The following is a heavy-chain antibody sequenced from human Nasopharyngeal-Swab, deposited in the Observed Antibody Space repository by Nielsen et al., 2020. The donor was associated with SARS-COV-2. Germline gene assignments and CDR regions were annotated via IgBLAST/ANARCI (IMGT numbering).Heavy chain of an antibody. CDR3: ARAGVGEDCSSTSCRIPWPDY. CDR2: INHSGST. Sequence: WIRQPPGKGLEWIGEINHSGSTNYNPSLKSRVTISVDTSKNQFFLKLSSVTAADTAVYYCARAGVGEDCSSTSCRIPWPDYWGQGTLVTVSS. J-gene: IGHJ4*02. V-gene: IGHV4-34*01. D-gene: IGHD2-2*01.